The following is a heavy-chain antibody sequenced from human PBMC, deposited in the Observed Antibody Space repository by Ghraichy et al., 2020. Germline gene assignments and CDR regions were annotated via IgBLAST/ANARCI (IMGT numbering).Heavy chain of an antibody. D-gene: IGHD3-10*01. CDR3: ARGDYGSGSMYGMDV. V-gene: IGHV4-59*01. CDR2: IYYSGST. CDR1: GGSISSYY. J-gene: IGHJ6*02. Sequence: SETLSLTCTVSGGSISSYYWSWIRQPPGKGLEWIGYIYYSGSTNYNPSLKSRVTISVDTSKNQFSLKLSSVTAADTAVYYCARGDYGSGSMYGMDVWGQGTTVTVSS.